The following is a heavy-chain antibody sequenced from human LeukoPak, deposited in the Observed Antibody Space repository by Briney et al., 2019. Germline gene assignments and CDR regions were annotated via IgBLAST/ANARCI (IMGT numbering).Heavy chain of an antibody. D-gene: IGHD6-19*01. Sequence: ASVKVSCKASGGTFSSYAISWVRQAPGQGLEWMGGIIPIFGTANYAQKFQGRVTITADESTSTAYMELSSLRSEDTAVYYCARGEIVAVAGTTGGYYYYGIDVWGKGTTVTVSS. CDR1: GGTFSSYA. CDR3: ARGEIVAVAGTTGGYYYYGIDV. V-gene: IGHV1-69*01. CDR2: IIPIFGTA. J-gene: IGHJ6*04.